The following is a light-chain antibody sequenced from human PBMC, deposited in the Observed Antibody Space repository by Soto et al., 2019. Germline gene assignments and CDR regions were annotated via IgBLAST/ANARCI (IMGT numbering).Light chain of an antibody. V-gene: IGLV2-14*01. J-gene: IGLJ1*01. Sequence: QSVLTQPASVSGSPGQSITISCTGTSSDVGGYNYVSWYQQHPGKAPKLMIYDVSNRPSGVSNRFSGSKSGNTASLTISGLQAEDEADYYCYSCSRSSGTRYVFGTGTKVTVL. CDR2: DVS. CDR3: YSCSRSSGTRYV. CDR1: SSDVGGYNY.